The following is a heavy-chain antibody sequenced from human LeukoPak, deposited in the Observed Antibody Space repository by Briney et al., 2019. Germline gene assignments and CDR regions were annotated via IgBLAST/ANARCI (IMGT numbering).Heavy chain of an antibody. CDR1: VGTFSIYA. CDR2: IIPIFGTA. CDR3: ARPVVPAAEESSPQNDAFDI. D-gene: IGHD2-2*01. Sequence: GASLWVSCTASVGTFSIYAISWVRQAPGQGLEWMGRIIPIFGTANYAQKVQGRVTITPDKSTSTAYMELSSLRSEDTAVYYCARPVVPAAEESSPQNDAFDIWGQGTMVTVSS. J-gene: IGHJ3*02. V-gene: IGHV1-69*06.